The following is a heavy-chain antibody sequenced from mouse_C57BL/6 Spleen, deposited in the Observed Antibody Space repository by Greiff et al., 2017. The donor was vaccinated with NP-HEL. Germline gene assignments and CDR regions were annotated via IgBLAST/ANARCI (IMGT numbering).Heavy chain of an antibody. D-gene: IGHD1-1*01. Sequence: VQLQQSGAELVKPGASVKLSCTASGFNIKDYYMHWVKQRTEQGLEWIGRIDPEDGDTKYAPKFQGKATITADTSSNTAYLQLSSLTSEDTAVYYCARGGTTVVADYWGQGTTLTVSS. J-gene: IGHJ2*01. CDR1: GFNIKDYY. V-gene: IGHV14-2*01. CDR3: ARGGTTVVADY. CDR2: IDPEDGDT.